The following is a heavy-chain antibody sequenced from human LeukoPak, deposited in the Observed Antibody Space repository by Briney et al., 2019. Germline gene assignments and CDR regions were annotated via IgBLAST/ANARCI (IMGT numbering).Heavy chain of an antibody. D-gene: IGHD1-14*01. Sequence: SETLSLTCTVSGGSIKSHFWSWVRQPPGKSLEWIGYIFHSGSTNYNPSLKSRVTISVDTSKNQFSLRLTSVTAADTAVYYCVRTNPWDLTYYFDYWGQGTLVTVSS. CDR1: GGSIKSHF. CDR2: IFHSGST. V-gene: IGHV4-59*11. J-gene: IGHJ4*02. CDR3: VRTNPWDLTYYFDY.